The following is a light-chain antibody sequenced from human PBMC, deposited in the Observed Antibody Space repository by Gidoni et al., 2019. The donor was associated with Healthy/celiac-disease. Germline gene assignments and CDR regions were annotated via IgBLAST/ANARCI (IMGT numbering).Light chain of an antibody. J-gene: IGKJ2*01. CDR3: QQYDNLPPYT. Sequence: DIQMTQSQYSLSASVGDRVTITCQASQDISNYLTWYQQKPGKAPKLLIYDASNLETGVPSRFSGSGSGTDFTFTISSLQPEDIATYYCQQYDNLPPYTFGQGTKLEIK. CDR2: DAS. V-gene: IGKV1-33*01. CDR1: QDISNY.